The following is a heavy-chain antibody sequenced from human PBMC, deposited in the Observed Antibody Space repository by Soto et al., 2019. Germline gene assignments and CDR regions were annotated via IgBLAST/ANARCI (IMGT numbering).Heavy chain of an antibody. CDR2: IIPILGIA. CDR1: GGTFSSYT. Sequence: ASVKVSCKASGGTFSSYTISWVRQAPGQGLEWMGRIIPILGIANYAQKFQGRVTITADKSTSTAYMELSSLRSEDTAVYYCARGSGSSFYFDYWGQGTLVTVSS. J-gene: IGHJ4*02. V-gene: IGHV1-69*02. CDR3: ARGSGSSFYFDY. D-gene: IGHD6-6*01.